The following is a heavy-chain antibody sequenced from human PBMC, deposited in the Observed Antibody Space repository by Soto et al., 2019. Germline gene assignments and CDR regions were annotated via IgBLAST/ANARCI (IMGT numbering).Heavy chain of an antibody. Sequence: ASVKVSCKASGYTFASYDRQWVRQAPGQGLEWMGWINPFDGSRMFAQSFQGRVTMTRDTSTSTVYMEVSSLRSEDTAVYYCSRVDPGETSPFDHWGQGTLVTVSS. V-gene: IGHV1-46*03. CDR2: INPFDGSR. D-gene: IGHD3-10*01. J-gene: IGHJ4*02. CDR3: SRVDPGETSPFDH. CDR1: GYTFASYD.